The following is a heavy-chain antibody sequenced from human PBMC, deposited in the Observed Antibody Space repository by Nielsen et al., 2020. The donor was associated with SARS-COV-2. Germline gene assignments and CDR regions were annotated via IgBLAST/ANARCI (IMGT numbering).Heavy chain of an antibody. CDR3: ARGRLLWFGELRGWFDP. J-gene: IGHJ5*02. CDR1: GGSTSSGGYC. D-gene: IGHD3-10*01. Sequence: SDTLSLTCAFSGGSTSSGGYCWSWIRQPPGKGLEWIGYIYYSGSTYYNPPLKSRVTISVDTSKNQFSLKLSSVTAADTALYYCARGRLLWFGELRGWFDPWGQGTLVTVSS. V-gene: IGHV4-30-4*02. CDR2: IYYSGST.